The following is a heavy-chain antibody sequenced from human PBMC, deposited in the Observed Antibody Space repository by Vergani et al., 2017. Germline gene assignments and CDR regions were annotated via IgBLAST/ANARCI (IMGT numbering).Heavy chain of an antibody. V-gene: IGHV3-30*18. CDR2: ISYDGSNK. J-gene: IGHJ4*02. Sequence: QVQLVESGGGLVKPGGSLRLSCAASGFTFSSYGMHWVRQAPGKGLEWVAVISYDGSNKYYADSVKGRFTISRDNSKNTLYLQMNSLRAEDTAVYYCAKDWGVHVPVGIDYWGQGTLVTVSS. CDR3: AKDWGVHVPVGIDY. D-gene: IGHD3-16*01. CDR1: GFTFSSYG.